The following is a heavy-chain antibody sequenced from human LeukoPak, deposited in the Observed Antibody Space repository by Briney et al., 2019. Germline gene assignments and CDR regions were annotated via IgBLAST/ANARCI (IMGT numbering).Heavy chain of an antibody. CDR2: ITAYNDNA. D-gene: IGHD3-10*01. CDR3: ARALLWFGEPSHIDY. CDR1: GYTFTSYY. V-gene: IGHV1-18*04. Sequence: ASVKVSCKASGYTFTSYYIHWVRQAPGQGLEWMGWITAYNDNANYAQKLQGRVTMTTDTSTSTAYMELRSLRSDDTAVYYCARALLWFGEPSHIDYWGQGTLVTASS. J-gene: IGHJ4*02.